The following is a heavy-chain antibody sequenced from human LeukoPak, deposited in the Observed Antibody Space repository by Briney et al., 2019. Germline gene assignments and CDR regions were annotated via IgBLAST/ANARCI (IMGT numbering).Heavy chain of an antibody. CDR3: ASATGSGSYFDAFDI. CDR2: MNPNSGNT. D-gene: IGHD3-10*01. J-gene: IGHJ3*02. V-gene: IGHV1-8*01. CDR1: GYTFTSYD. Sequence: ASVKVSCKASGYTFTSYDINWVRQATGQGREWMGWMNPNSGNTGYAQKFQGRVTITRNTSISTAYMELSSLRSEDTAVYYCASATGSGSYFDAFDIWGQGTMVTVSS.